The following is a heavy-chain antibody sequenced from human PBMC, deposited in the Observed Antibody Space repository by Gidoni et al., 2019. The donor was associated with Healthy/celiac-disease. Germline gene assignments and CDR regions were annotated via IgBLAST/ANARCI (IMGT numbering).Heavy chain of an antibody. V-gene: IGHV4-39*01. CDR3: ARLRYDFWSGPNDGGYYFDY. CDR2: IYYSGST. CDR1: GGSISSSSYY. J-gene: IGHJ4*02. Sequence: QLQLQESGTGLVKPSETLSLTCTVSGGSISSSSYYWGWIRQPPGKGLEWIGSIYYSGSTYYNPSLKSRVTISVDTSKNQFSLKLSSVTAADTAVYYCARLRYDFWSGPNDGGYYFDYWGQGTLVTVSS. D-gene: IGHD3-3*01.